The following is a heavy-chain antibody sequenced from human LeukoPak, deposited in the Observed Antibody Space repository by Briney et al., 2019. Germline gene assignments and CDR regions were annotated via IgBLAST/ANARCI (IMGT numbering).Heavy chain of an antibody. CDR1: GGSISSYY. CDR3: ARYTAMVAFHAHGFDI. CDR2: IYYSGST. J-gene: IGHJ3*02. V-gene: IGHV4-59*01. Sequence: PWETLSLTCTVSGGSISSYYWSWIRQPPGKGLEWIGYIYYSGSTNYNPSLKSRVNISVDTAKNQFSLYLRSVTAADAAVYYCARYTAMVAFHAHGFDIWGKGTMVTVS. D-gene: IGHD5-18*01.